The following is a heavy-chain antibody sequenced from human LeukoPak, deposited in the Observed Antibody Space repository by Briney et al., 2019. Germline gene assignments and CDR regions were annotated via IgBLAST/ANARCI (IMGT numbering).Heavy chain of an antibody. CDR3: ARDYEIFDY. V-gene: IGHV3-48*03. D-gene: IGHD5-12*01. CDR1: GFTFSSYE. J-gene: IGHJ4*02. CDR2: ISSSGSTI. Sequence: GGSLRLSCAASGFTFSSYEMNWVRQAPGKGLEWVSYISSSGSTIYYADSVKGRFTISRDNAKNSLYLQMNSLRAEDTAVYYYARDYEIFDYWGQGTLVTVSS.